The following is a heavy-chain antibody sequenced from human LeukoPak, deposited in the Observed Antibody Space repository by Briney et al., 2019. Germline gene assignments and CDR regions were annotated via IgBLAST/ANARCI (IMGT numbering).Heavy chain of an antibody. CDR2: ISGSGGST. V-gene: IGHV3-23*01. J-gene: IGHJ4*02. CDR3: AKVPLAVADLGSYFDY. CDR1: GFTFSSYA. D-gene: IGHD6-19*01. Sequence: GGSLRLSCAASGFTFSSYAMSWVRQAPGKGLEWVSAISGSGGSTYYADSVKGRFTISRDNSKNTLYLQMNSLRAEDTAVYYCAKVPLAVADLGSYFDYWGQGTLVTVSS.